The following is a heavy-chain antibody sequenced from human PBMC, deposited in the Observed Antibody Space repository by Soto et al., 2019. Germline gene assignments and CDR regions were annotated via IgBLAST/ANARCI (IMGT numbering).Heavy chain of an antibody. CDR3: AKGGRQWLVTSDFNY. J-gene: IGHJ4*02. D-gene: IGHD6-19*01. CDR1: GFTFSDYA. V-gene: IGHV3-30*18. Sequence: VQLVESGGGVVQPGRSLRLSCAASGFTFSDYAMHWVRQAPGKGLEWVGVVSHDGRNTHYADSVKGRFTNSRDSSKNTVLLEMTSLRAEDTAVYYCAKGGRQWLVTSDFNYWGQGALVTVSS. CDR2: VSHDGRNT.